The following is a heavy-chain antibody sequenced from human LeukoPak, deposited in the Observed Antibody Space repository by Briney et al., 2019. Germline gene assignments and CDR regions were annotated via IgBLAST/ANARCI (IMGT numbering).Heavy chain of an antibody. V-gene: IGHV3-21*01. J-gene: IGHJ4*02. Sequence: PGGSLRLSCTVSGFKMNDYSMTWIREAPGKGLEWVSSISGYEDSLYYEDSVRGGFTISRDDATNSLFLHMNSLRAEDTAMYYCARVPKQRLLLQWFSDLWGEGTLVTVSS. D-gene: IGHD6-25*01. CDR1: GFKMNDYS. CDR2: ISGYEDSL. CDR3: ARVPKQRLLLQWFSDL.